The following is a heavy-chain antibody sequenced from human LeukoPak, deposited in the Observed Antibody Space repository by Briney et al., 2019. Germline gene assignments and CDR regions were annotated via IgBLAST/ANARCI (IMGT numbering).Heavy chain of an antibody. D-gene: IGHD2-21*02. CDR2: IIPIFGTA. J-gene: IGHJ4*02. CDR3: ARVGLAYCGGDCYYLYY. CDR1: GGTFSSYA. V-gene: IGHV1-69*06. Sequence: VASVKVSCKASGGTFSSYAISWVRQAPGQGLEWMGGIIPIFGTANYAQKFQGRVTITADKSTSTAYMELSSLRSEDTAVYYCARVGLAYCGGDCYYLYYWGQGTLVTVSS.